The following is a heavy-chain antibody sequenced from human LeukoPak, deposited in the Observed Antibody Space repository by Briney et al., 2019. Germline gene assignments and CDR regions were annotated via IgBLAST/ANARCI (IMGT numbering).Heavy chain of an antibody. CDR2: INGNGGST. J-gene: IGHJ3*02. D-gene: IGHD3-22*01. CDR1: GFTFDDYA. Sequence: GGSLRLSCAASGFTFDDYAMSWVRQAPGKGLEWVSGINGNGGSTGYADSVKGRFTISRDNAKNSLYLQMNSLRAEDTALYYCARDRARYYYDSSGPNDAFDIWGQGTMVTVSS. CDR3: ARDRARYYYDSSGPNDAFDI. V-gene: IGHV3-20*04.